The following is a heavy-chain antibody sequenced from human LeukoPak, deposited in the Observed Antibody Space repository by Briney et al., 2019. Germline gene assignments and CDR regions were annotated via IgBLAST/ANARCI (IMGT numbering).Heavy chain of an antibody. J-gene: IGHJ3*02. CDR2: ILPIFGRA. D-gene: IGHD3-22*01. CDR3: ARASSGLNMIVVVKGAFDI. Sequence: GASVKLSCKASGGAFSSYAISWLRQGPGQGLEWVGGILPIFGRANYAQKFQGRVTITADESTSTGYMELSSLRSGDTAVYYCARASSGLNMIVVVKGAFDIWGQGTVVTVSS. CDR1: GGAFSSYA. V-gene: IGHV1-69*01.